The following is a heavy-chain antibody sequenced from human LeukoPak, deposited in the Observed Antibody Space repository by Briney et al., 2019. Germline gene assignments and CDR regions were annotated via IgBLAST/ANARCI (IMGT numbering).Heavy chain of an antibody. Sequence: GGSLRLSCAASGFTFSSYAMHWVRQAPGKGLEWVAVISYDGSNKYYADSVKGRFTISRDNAKNSLYLQMNSLRAEDTAVYYCARELFPTFRTPGNYWGQGTLVTVSS. J-gene: IGHJ4*02. CDR1: GFTFSSYA. CDR3: ARELFPTFRTPGNY. V-gene: IGHV3-30-3*01. D-gene: IGHD2-21*01. CDR2: ISYDGSNK.